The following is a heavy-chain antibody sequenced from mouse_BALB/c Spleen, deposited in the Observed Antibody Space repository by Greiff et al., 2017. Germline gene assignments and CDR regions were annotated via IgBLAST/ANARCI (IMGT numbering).Heavy chain of an antibody. Sequence: QVQLKESGAELAKPGASVKMSCKASGYTFTSYWMHWVKQRPGQGLEWIGYINPSTGYTEYNQKFKDKATLTADKSSSTAYMQLSSLTSEDSAVYYCARDTTVEGFAYWGQGTLVTVSA. V-gene: IGHV1-7*01. CDR2: INPSTGYT. J-gene: IGHJ3*01. D-gene: IGHD1-1*01. CDR1: GYTFTSYW. CDR3: ARDTTVEGFAY.